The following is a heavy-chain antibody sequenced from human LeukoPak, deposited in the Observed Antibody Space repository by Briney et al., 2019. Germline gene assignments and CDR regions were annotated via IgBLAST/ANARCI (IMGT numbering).Heavy chain of an antibody. CDR2: IWSDGSNE. D-gene: IGHD4-17*01. V-gene: IGHV3-33*08. J-gene: IGHJ4*02. CDR3: TRDAEYGESLCHY. Sequence: GRSLRLSCAASGFTFRDYVMHWVRQAPGKGLEWVALIWSDGSNENYIDSVKGRFTISRDNAKNTQYLQMNSLRVEDTALYYCTRDAEYGESLCHYWGQGILVTVSS. CDR1: GFTFRDYV.